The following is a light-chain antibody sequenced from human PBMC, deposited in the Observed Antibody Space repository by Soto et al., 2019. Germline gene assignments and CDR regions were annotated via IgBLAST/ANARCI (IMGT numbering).Light chain of an antibody. CDR2: EGS. Sequence: QSALTQPASVSGSPGRSTTISCTGTSSDVGSYNLVSWYQQHPGKAPKLMIYEGSKRPSGVSNRFSGSKSGNTASLTISGLQAEDEADYYCCSYAGSSTYVFGTGTKVTVL. CDR3: CSYAGSSTYV. V-gene: IGLV2-23*01. J-gene: IGLJ1*01. CDR1: SSDVGSYNL.